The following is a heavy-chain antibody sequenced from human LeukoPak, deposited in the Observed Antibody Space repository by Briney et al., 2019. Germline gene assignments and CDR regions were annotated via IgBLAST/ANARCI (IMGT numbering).Heavy chain of an antibody. J-gene: IGHJ6*03. Sequence: SETLSLTRTVSGGSISSYYWSWIRQPPGKGLEWIGYIYYSGSTNYNPSLKSRVTISVDTSKNQFSLKLSSVTAADTAVYYCARYLPTGTTGYMDVWGKGTTVTVSS. CDR2: IYYSGST. V-gene: IGHV4-59*01. D-gene: IGHD1-7*01. CDR3: ARYLPTGTTGYMDV. CDR1: GGSISSYY.